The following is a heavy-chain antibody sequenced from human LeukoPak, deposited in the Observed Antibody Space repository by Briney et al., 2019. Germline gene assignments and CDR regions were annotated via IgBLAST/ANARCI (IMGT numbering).Heavy chain of an antibody. CDR2: MNPNSGNT. CDR1: GYTFTSYD. CDR3: ARDQEKGGYSSDPPPWAIPLDY. V-gene: IGHV1-8*01. J-gene: IGHJ4*02. Sequence: ASVKVSCKASGYTFTSYDINWVRQATGQGLEWMGWMNPNSGNTGYAQKFQGRVTMTRNTSISTAYMELSSLRSEDTAVYYCARDQEKGGYSSDPPPWAIPLDYWGQGTLVTVSS. D-gene: IGHD6-19*01.